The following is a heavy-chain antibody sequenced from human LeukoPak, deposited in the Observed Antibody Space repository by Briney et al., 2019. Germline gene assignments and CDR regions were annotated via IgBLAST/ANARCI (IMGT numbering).Heavy chain of an antibody. CDR1: GFTFSDYY. J-gene: IGHJ4*02. CDR2: ISHRVSDV. Sequence: GGSLRLSCAASGFTFSDYYMSWIRQAPGKGLEWISYISHRVSDVQYADSVKGRFTISRDNARNSLYLQMNGLRAEDTAVYYCAKDRDYYDSSEFWGQGTLVTVSS. D-gene: IGHD3-22*01. V-gene: IGHV3-11*01. CDR3: AKDRDYYDSSEF.